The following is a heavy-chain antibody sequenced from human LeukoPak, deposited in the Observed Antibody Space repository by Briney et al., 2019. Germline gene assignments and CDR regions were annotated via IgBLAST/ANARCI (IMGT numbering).Heavy chain of an antibody. V-gene: IGHV3-7*01. CDR1: GFSFSNYW. Sequence: PGGSLRLSCAASGFSFSNYWMSWVRQAPGKGLEWVANIKQDGSEKYYVDSVKGRFTISRDNAKNSLYLQMNSLRAEDTAVYYCAREFYWYFDLWGRDTLVTVSS. J-gene: IGHJ2*01. CDR2: IKQDGSEK. CDR3: AREFYWYFDL.